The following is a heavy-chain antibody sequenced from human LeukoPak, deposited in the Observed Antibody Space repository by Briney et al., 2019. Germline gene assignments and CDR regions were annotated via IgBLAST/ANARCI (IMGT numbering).Heavy chain of an antibody. CDR3: ARDGAYGAQFPGYY. J-gene: IGHJ4*02. V-gene: IGHV4-61*01. CDR1: GGSITNTIYY. CDR2: IYYSGST. Sequence: PSETLSLTCTVSGGSITNTIYYWGWIRQPPGKGLEWIGYIYYSGSTNYNPSLKSRVTISVDTSKNQFSLKLSSVTAADTAVYYCARDGAYGAQFPGYYWGQGTLVTVSS. D-gene: IGHD4-17*01.